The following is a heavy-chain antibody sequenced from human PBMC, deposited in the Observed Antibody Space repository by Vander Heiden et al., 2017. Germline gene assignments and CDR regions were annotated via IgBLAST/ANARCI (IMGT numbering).Heavy chain of an antibody. J-gene: IGHJ4*02. D-gene: IGHD4-17*01. Sequence: EVQLVESGAGLVQPGGSLRLPCAAPGCTLSSYWMSCVRQDPGKGLEWVANIKQDGSEKYYVDSVKGRFTISRDNAKNSLYLQMNSLRAEDTAVYYCARLTVTEDYWGQGTLVTVSS. CDR2: IKQDGSEK. CDR3: ARLTVTEDY. CDR1: GCTLSSYW. V-gene: IGHV3-7*01.